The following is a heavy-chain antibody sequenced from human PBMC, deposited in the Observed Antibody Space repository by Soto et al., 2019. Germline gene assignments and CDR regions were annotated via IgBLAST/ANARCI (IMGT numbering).Heavy chain of an antibody. J-gene: IGHJ4*02. V-gene: IGHV5-51*01. CDR1: GYSFTSYW. D-gene: IGHD2-2*01. CDR2: IYPGDSDT. Sequence: GESLKISCKGSGYSFTSYWIGWVRQMPGKGLEWMGIIYPGDSDTRYSPSFQGQVTISADKSISTAYLQWSSLKASDTAMYYCARSPDIVVVPAASSFDYWGQGTLVTVSS. CDR3: ARSPDIVVVPAASSFDY.